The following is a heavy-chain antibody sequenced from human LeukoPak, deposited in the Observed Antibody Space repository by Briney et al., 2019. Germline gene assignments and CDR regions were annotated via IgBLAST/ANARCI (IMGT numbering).Heavy chain of an antibody. D-gene: IGHD2-2*01. Sequence: SESLSLTCTVSGGSISSGGYYWSWIRQHPGKGLEWIGYIYYSGSTYYNPSLKSRVTISVDTSKNQFSLKLSSVTAADTAVYYCARGATLSTSGMDVWGQGTTVTVSS. J-gene: IGHJ6*02. CDR2: IYYSGST. CDR1: GGSISSGGYY. V-gene: IGHV4-31*03. CDR3: ARGATLSTSGMDV.